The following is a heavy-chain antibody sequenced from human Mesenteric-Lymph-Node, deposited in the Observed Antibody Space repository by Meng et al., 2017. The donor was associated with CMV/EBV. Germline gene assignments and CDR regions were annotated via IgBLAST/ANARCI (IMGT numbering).Heavy chain of an antibody. V-gene: IGHV1-18*01. D-gene: IGHD4/OR15-4a*01. Sequence: ASVKVSCKASGYKFSSFGFSWVRQAPGQGLEWVGWISTYNGDTKYAQKFQGRVTMTTDTSTSTAYMELRSLRSDDTAVYYCAKPKLISDGAQVFDYWGQGTLVTVSS. J-gene: IGHJ4*02. CDR2: ISTYNGDT. CDR3: AKPKLISDGAQVFDY. CDR1: GYKFSSFG.